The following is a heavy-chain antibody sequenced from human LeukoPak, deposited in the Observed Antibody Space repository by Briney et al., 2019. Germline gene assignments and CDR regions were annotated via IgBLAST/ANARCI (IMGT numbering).Heavy chain of an antibody. CDR3: ARVRCSGGSCYSDDY. CDR1: GFTFSSYS. CDR2: ISSSSSYI. D-gene: IGHD2-15*01. Sequence: PGGSLRLSCAASGFTFSSYSMNWVRQAPGKGLEWVSSISSSSSYIDHADSVKGRSTISRDNAKNSLYLQMNSLRAEDTAVYYSARVRCSGGSCYSDDYWGQGTLVTVSS. V-gene: IGHV3-21*01. J-gene: IGHJ4*02.